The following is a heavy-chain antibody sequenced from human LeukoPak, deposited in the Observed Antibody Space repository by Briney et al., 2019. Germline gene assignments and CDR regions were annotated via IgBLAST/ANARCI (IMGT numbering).Heavy chain of an antibody. CDR3: ARENYGDYYPNWFDP. D-gene: IGHD4-17*01. CDR1: GFTFRSYA. Sequence: GGSLRLSCAASGFTFRSYAMHWVRQAPGKGLEWVAVISYDGSNKYYADSVKGRFTISRDNSKNTLYLQMNSLRAEDTAVYYCARENYGDYYPNWFDPWGQGTLVTVSS. V-gene: IGHV3-30*04. J-gene: IGHJ5*02. CDR2: ISYDGSNK.